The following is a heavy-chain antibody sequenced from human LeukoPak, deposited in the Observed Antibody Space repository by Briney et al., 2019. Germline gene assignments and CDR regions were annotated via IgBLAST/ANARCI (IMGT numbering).Heavy chain of an antibody. CDR3: AKDSYVSGRPLHTFDV. Sequence: GGSLRLSCAASGFTFAIHAMTWVRQAPGKGLEWVSGISGDGASTHYAESVKGQFTISRDNSQNTLFLQMNSLRVEDTAIYYCAKDSYVSGRPLHTFDVWGQGTMLTVSS. J-gene: IGHJ3*01. D-gene: IGHD3-10*01. V-gene: IGHV3-23*01. CDR2: ISGDGAST. CDR1: GFTFAIHA.